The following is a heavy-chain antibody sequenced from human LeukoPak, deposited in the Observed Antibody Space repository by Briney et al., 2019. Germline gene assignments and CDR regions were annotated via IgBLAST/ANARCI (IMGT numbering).Heavy chain of an antibody. J-gene: IGHJ4*02. Sequence: GGSLRLSCAASGFTFSSYGMHWVRQAPGKGLEWVAFIRYDGSNKYYADSVKGRFTISRDNSKNTLYLQMNSLRAEDTAVYYCAKGKYSSPPKPQPYDYWGQGTLVTVSS. V-gene: IGHV3-30*02. CDR2: IRYDGSNK. CDR1: GFTFSSYG. D-gene: IGHD6-6*01. CDR3: AKGKYSSPPKPQPYDY.